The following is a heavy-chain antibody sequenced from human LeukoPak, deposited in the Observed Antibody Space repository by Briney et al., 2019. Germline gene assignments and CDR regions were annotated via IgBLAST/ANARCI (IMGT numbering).Heavy chain of an antibody. CDR2: ISPDGKDT. CDR1: GFTFSRYW. CDR3: ARRAGAYTHPYDY. V-gene: IGHV3-74*01. J-gene: IGHJ4*02. D-gene: IGHD3-16*01. Sequence: GGSLRLSCAASGFTFSRYWMHWVRQAPGKGLVWVSRISPDGKDTSHADSVKGRFTISIDNSKNTLYLQMNSLRAEDTAVYYFARRAGAYTHPYDYWGQGTLVTVSS.